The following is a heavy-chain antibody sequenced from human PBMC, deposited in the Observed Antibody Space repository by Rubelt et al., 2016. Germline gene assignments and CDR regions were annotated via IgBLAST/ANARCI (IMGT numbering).Heavy chain of an antibody. CDR1: GYSFTSYW. V-gene: IGHV5-51*01. D-gene: IGHD2-15*01. CDR2: IYPGESDT. J-gene: IGHJ4*02. CDR3: ASEGGY. Sequence: VQLVQSGAEVNKPAESRNISCKSSGYSFTSYWIGWVRQIPGKGLEWRVIIYPGESDTRYSPSLQGQDTISAAKSISTAYLQWSSRKASDTAMYYCASEGGYWGQGTLVTVSS.